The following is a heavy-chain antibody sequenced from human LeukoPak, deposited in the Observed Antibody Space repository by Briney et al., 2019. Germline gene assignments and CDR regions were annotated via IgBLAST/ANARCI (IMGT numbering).Heavy chain of an antibody. V-gene: IGHV4-34*01. J-gene: IGHJ4*02. CDR1: GGSFSGYY. CDR2: INHSGST. Sequence: PSETLSLTCAVYGGSFSGYYWSWIRQPPGKGLEWIGEINHSGSTNYNPSLKSRVTMSVDTSKNQFSLKLSSVTAADTAVYYCARRAGLLWFGESDYWGQGTLVTVSS. D-gene: IGHD3-10*01. CDR3: ARRAGLLWFGESDY.